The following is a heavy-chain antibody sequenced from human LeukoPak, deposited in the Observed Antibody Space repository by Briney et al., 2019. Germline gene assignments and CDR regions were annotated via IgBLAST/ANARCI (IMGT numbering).Heavy chain of an antibody. CDR2: IGTAGDT. CDR3: ARDPSQYGSGSYLDY. J-gene: IGHJ4*02. D-gene: IGHD3-10*01. CDR1: GFTFSSYD. Sequence: GGSLRLSRAASGFTFSSYDMHWVRQATGKGLEWVSAIGTAGDTYYPGSVKGRFTISRENAKNSLYLQMNSLRAEDTAVYYCARDPSQYGSGSYLDYWGQGTLVTVSS. V-gene: IGHV3-13*01.